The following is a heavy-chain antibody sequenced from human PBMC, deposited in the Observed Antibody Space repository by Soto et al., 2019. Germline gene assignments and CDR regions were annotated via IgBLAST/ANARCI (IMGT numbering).Heavy chain of an antibody. CDR1: GFTFSSYS. J-gene: IGHJ4*02. D-gene: IGHD6-13*01. CDR3: ARGGGQQLVPYFDY. V-gene: IGHV3-21*01. Sequence: EVQLVESGGGLVQPGGSLRLSCAASGFTFSSYSMNWVRQAPGKGLEWVSSISSSSSYIYYADSVKGRFTISRDNAKNSLYLQMNSLRAEDTAVYYCARGGGQQLVPYFDYWGQGTLVTVSS. CDR2: ISSSSSYI.